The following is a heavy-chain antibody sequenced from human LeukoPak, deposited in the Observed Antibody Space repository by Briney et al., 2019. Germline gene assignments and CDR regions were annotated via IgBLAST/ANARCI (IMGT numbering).Heavy chain of an antibody. CDR2: IYYSGST. CDR1: GGSISSYY. CDR3: ARGSSSINYYGMDV. D-gene: IGHD6-6*01. V-gene: IGHV4-59*01. Sequence: SETLSLTCTVSGGSISSYYWSWIRQPPGKGLEWIGYIYYSGSTNYNPSPKSRVTISVDTSKNQFSLKLSSVTAADTAVYYCARGSSSINYYGMDVWGQGTTVTVSS. J-gene: IGHJ6*02.